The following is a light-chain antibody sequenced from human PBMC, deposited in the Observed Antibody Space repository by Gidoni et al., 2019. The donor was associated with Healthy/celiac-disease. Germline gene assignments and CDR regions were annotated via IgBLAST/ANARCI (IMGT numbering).Light chain of an antibody. CDR2: KAS. Sequence: DIQMTQSPSTLSASVGDSVTITCRAGQSISSWLAWYQPKPGKAPTLLIYKASSLESGVPSRFSGSGSGTEFTLTISSLQPDDFATYYCQQYRGWTFGQGTKVEIK. J-gene: IGKJ1*01. CDR3: QQYRGWT. V-gene: IGKV1-5*03. CDR1: QSISSW.